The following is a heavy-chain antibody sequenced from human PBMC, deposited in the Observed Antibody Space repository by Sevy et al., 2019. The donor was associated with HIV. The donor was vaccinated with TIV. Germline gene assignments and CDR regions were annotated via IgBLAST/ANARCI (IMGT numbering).Heavy chain of an antibody. CDR2: IKQDGSEK. Sequence: GESLKISCAASGFTFSSYWMSWVRQAPGKGLEWVANIKQDGSEKYYVDSVKGRFTISRDNAKNSLYLQMNSLRAEDTAVYYCARGPHYYGSGSYPDYWGQGTLVTVSS. J-gene: IGHJ4*02. CDR1: GFTFSSYW. D-gene: IGHD3-10*01. CDR3: ARGPHYYGSGSYPDY. V-gene: IGHV3-7*01.